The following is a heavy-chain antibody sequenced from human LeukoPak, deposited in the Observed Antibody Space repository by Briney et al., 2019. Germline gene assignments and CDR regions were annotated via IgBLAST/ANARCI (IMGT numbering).Heavy chain of an antibody. CDR2: ISYSGKT. CDR1: GDSISSSDYY. CDR3: SRLTHSYYADTAGYYPYYYMAV. V-gene: IGHV4-39*02. J-gene: IGHJ6*03. D-gene: IGHD3-22*01. Sequence: SETLSLTCTVSGDSISSSDYYWGWIRQSPGKGLEWIGRISYSGKTFYNPSLKSRVTMSVDTSKNLFSLRLNSVTAADTAVYYCSRLTHSYYADTAGYYPYYYMAVWGEGATVTVSS.